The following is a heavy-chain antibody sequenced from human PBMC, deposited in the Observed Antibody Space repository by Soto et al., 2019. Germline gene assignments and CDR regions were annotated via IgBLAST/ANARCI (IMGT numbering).Heavy chain of an antibody. V-gene: IGHV3-30*18. D-gene: IGHD2-2*03. CDR3: AKDWIFDY. J-gene: IGHJ4*02. Sequence: GGSLRLSCAASGFTFSSYGMHWVRQAPGKGLEWVAVISYDGSNKYYADSVKGRFTISRDNSKNTLYLQMNSLRAEDTAVYYCAKDWIFDYWGQGXLVTVYS. CDR1: GFTFSSYG. CDR2: ISYDGSNK.